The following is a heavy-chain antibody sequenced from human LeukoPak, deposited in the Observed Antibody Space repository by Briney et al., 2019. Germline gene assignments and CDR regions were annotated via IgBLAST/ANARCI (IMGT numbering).Heavy chain of an antibody. V-gene: IGHV1-58*02. J-gene: IGHJ4*02. CDR1: GFTFISSA. CDR2: IVVGSGNT. Sequence: TSVKDSCKASGFTFISSAMQWVRQARGQSLEWIGWIVVGSGNTNYAQKFQERVTITSDMSTSTAYMELSSLRSEDTAVYYCAADPVYYYDSSGYPTFGYWGEGTLVTVSS. D-gene: IGHD3-22*01. CDR3: AADPVYYYDSSGYPTFGY.